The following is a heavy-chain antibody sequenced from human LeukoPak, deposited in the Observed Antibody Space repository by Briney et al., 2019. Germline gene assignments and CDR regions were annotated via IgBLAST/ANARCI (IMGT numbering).Heavy chain of an antibody. J-gene: IGHJ4*02. CDR2: IYSGGST. Sequence: PGGSLGLSCAASGFTVSSNYMSWVRQAPGKGLEWVSVIYSGGSTYYADSVKGRFTISRDNSKNTLYLQMNSLRAEDTAVYYCARGDGGWPFDYWGQGTLVTVSS. CDR3: ARGDGGWPFDY. V-gene: IGHV3-53*01. CDR1: GFTVSSNY. D-gene: IGHD6-19*01.